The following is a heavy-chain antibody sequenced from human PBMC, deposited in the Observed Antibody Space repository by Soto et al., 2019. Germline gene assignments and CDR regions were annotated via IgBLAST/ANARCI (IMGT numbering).Heavy chain of an antibody. D-gene: IGHD3-16*02. V-gene: IGHV1-24*01. Sequence: ASVKVSCKVSGYTLTELSMHWVRQAPGKGLEWMGGFDPEDGETIYAQKFQGKVTMTEDTSTDTAYMELSSLRSEDTAVYYCATVSDYIWGSYRSNWFDPWGQGTLVTVSS. CDR2: FDPEDGET. CDR1: GYTLTELS. CDR3: ATVSDYIWGSYRSNWFDP. J-gene: IGHJ5*02.